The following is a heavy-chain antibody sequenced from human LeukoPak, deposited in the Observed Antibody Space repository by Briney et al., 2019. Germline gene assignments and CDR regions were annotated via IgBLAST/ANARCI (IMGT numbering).Heavy chain of an antibody. CDR2: MNPNNGDT. D-gene: IGHD6-19*01. CDR1: GYSFINYD. Sequence: ASVKVSCKASGYSFINYDINWVRQGTGQGLEWMGWMNPNNGDTGYAQKFQGRVTMTRNASAGTAHMELSSLKSDDMAVYFCVRGYGTGWYGGDYWGQGTLVTVSS. V-gene: IGHV1-8*01. J-gene: IGHJ4*02. CDR3: VRGYGTGWYGGDY.